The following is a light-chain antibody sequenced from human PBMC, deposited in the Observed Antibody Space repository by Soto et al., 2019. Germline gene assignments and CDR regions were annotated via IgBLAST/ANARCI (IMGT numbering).Light chain of an antibody. Sequence: SVLTQPASVSGSPGQSITISCTGTSSDVGGYNYVSWYQQHPGKAPKLMIYEVSNRPSGVSNRFSGSKSGNTASLTISGLQAEDEADYYCSSYTSSSTEVFGGGTKATVL. CDR1: SSDVGGYNY. CDR3: SSYTSSSTEV. J-gene: IGLJ2*01. CDR2: EVS. V-gene: IGLV2-14*01.